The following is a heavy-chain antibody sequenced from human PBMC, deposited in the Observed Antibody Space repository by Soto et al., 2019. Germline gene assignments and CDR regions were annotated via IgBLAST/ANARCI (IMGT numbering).Heavy chain of an antibody. Sequence: EVQLLESGGGLVQPGGSLTLSCAASGFTFSTYAMGWVRQAPGKGLEWVSTIQGRDDTTFYADSVRGRFTISRDNSKNTLSLQINTLRGDDTAGYYCAKETDPRCCYGVDYWGQGALVTVSS. D-gene: IGHD2-2*01. J-gene: IGHJ4*02. CDR1: GFTFSTYA. CDR2: IQGRDDTT. CDR3: AKETDPRCCYGVDY. V-gene: IGHV3-23*01.